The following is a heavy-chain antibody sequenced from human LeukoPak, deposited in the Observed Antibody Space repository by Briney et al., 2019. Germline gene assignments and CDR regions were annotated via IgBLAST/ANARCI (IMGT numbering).Heavy chain of an antibody. CDR2: MSFTSSPI. J-gene: IGHJ1*01. D-gene: IGHD1-20*01. CDR3: ATDRGNWMYGIQH. Sequence: SLRLSCAASRLCFNNYNINWVRQAPRKRLEWVSYMSFTSSPIYYADSVKGRFTISRDNAKNSLYLQMNSLRDEDTAVYYCATDRGNWMYGIQHWGQGTLVTVSS. V-gene: IGHV3-48*02. CDR1: RLCFNNYN.